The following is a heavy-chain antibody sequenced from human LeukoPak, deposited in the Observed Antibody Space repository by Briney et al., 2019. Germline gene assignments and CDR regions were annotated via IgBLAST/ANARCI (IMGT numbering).Heavy chain of an antibody. D-gene: IGHD3-3*01. V-gene: IGHV3-23*01. CDR1: GFTFNSCA. CDR3: AKLRYYEFWGNYLVFDN. J-gene: IGHJ4*02. Sequence: GGSLRLSCAASGFTFNSCAMTWVRQAPGKGLEWVSAVSGSGGSTYYPDSVEGRFTISRDNSKDTLYLQINSLRVEDTAVYFCAKLRYYEFWGNYLVFDNWGQGTLVTVSS. CDR2: VSGSGGST.